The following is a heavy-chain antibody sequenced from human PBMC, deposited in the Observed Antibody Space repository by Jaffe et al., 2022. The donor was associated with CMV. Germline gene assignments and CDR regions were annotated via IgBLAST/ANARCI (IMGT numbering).Heavy chain of an antibody. J-gene: IGHJ4*02. CDR1: GFTFSSYG. CDR3: ARVPAATQLRLGELSHHTLPDY. V-gene: IGHV3-33*08. CDR2: IWYDGSNK. D-gene: IGHD3-16*02. Sequence: QVQLVESGGGVVQPGRSLRLSCAASGFTFSSYGMHWVRQAPGKGLEWVAVIWYDGSNKYYADSVKGRFTISRDNSKNTLYLQMNSLRAEDTAVYYCARVPAATQLRLGELSHHTLPDYWGQGTLVTVSS.